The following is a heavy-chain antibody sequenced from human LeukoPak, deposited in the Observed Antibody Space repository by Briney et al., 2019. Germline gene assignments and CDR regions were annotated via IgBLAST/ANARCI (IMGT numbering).Heavy chain of an antibody. CDR1: GGSISSSSYY. J-gene: IGHJ3*02. Sequence: PSETLSLTCTVSGGSISSSSYYWGWIRQTPEKGLEWIGEVNHGGSTHYNPSLKSRVTVSVDTSKNQFSLNLNSVTAADTAVYYCARRPDGFDIWGQGTMVTVSS. V-gene: IGHV4-39*01. CDR2: VNHGGST. CDR3: ARRPDGFDI.